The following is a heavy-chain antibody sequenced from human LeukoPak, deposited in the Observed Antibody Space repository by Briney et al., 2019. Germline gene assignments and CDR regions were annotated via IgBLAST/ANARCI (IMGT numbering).Heavy chain of an antibody. CDR1: GGSFSGYY. J-gene: IGHJ6*02. V-gene: IGHV4-34*01. CDR2: INHSGST. Sequence: SETLSLTCAVYGGSFSGYYWSWIRQPPGKGLEWIGEINHSGSTNYNPSLKSRVTISVDTSKNQFSLKLSSVTAGDTAVYYCARLYYYYGMDVWGQGTTVTVSS. CDR3: ARLYYYYGMDV.